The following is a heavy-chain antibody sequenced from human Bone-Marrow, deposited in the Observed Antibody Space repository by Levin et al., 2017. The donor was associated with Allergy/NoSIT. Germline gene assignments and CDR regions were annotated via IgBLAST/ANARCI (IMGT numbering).Heavy chain of an antibody. J-gene: IGHJ4*02. Sequence: GGSLRLSCAASGFTFRTHEMNWVRQAPGKGLEWVSYISGSGSTKYYADSVKGRFTISRDNAKNSLYLQMNSLRAEDTAVYYCATYIVTTLDYWGQGTLVTVSS. CDR3: ATYIVTTLDY. CDR1: GFTFRTHE. D-gene: IGHD5-12*01. CDR2: ISGSGSTK. V-gene: IGHV3-48*03.